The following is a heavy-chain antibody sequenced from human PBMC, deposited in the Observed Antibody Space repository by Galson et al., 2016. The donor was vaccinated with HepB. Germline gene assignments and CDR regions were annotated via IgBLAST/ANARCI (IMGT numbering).Heavy chain of an antibody. Sequence: SLRLSCAGSGLTFSNYGINWVRQAPGKGLEWVSYTSSPSSTIYYADSVKGRFTISRDNAKNSLYLQMNSLRVDDSAIYYCARGSGSGSSRFRFYFYMDMWGKGTTVTVSS. D-gene: IGHD3-10*01. CDR3: ARGSGSGSSRFRFYFYMDM. CDR2: TSSPSSTI. J-gene: IGHJ6*03. V-gene: IGHV3-48*01. CDR1: GLTFSNYG.